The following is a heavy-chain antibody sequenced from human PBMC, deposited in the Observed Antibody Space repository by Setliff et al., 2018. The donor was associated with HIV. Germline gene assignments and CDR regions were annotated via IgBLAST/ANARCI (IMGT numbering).Heavy chain of an antibody. J-gene: IGHJ2*01. D-gene: IGHD4-17*01. CDR3: AREGYYGDYSRWYFDH. CDR2: INPNSGGT. V-gene: IGHV1-2*02. CDR1: GYTFTGYY. Sequence: GASVKVPCKASGYTFTGYYMHWVRQAPGQGLEWMGWINPNSGGTNCAQRFQGRVTMTRDTSISTAYMELNRLRSDDTAVYYCAREGYYGDYSRWYFDHWGRGTPVTVSS.